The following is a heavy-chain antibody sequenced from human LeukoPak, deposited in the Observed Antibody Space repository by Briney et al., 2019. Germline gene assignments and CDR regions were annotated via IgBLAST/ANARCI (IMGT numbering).Heavy chain of an antibody. CDR2: IYSGGST. CDR3: ARDYYDILTGLYYFDY. CDR1: GFTFSSYE. Sequence: GGSLRLSCAASGFTFSSYEMNWVRQAPGKGLEWVSVIYSGGSTYYADSVKGRFTISRDNSKNTLYLQMNSLRAEDTAVYYCARDYYDILTGLYYFDYWGQGTLVTVSS. D-gene: IGHD3-9*01. V-gene: IGHV3-66*02. J-gene: IGHJ4*02.